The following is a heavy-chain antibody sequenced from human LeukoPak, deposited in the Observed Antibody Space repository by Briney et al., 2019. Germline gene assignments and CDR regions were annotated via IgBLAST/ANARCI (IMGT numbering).Heavy chain of an antibody. CDR1: GFTLNNYG. V-gene: IGHV3-30*02. D-gene: IGHD3-22*01. Sequence: PGGSLRLSCAASGFTLNNYGIHWVRQAPGKGLEWVAFIRYDGNNEYYADSVKGRFTISRDNSKNTLYLKMDSLRTEDTAVYYCAKNYYSDTSAYFRYAFDIWGQGTVVTVSS. CDR2: IRYDGNNE. J-gene: IGHJ3*02. CDR3: AKNYYSDTSAYFRYAFDI.